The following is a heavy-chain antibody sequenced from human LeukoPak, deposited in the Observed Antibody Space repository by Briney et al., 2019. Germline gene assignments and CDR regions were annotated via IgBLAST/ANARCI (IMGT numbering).Heavy chain of an antibody. D-gene: IGHD3-22*01. CDR1: GYTFTSYG. CDR2: ISAYNGNT. V-gene: IGHV1-18*01. Sequence: GASVKLSCKASGYTFTSYGISWERQAPGQGLEWKGWISAYNGNTNYAQKLQGRVTMTTDTSTRTAYMELRSLRSDDTAVYYCAREGYYDSSGYYYNWGQGTLVTVSS. CDR3: AREGYYDSSGYYYN. J-gene: IGHJ4*02.